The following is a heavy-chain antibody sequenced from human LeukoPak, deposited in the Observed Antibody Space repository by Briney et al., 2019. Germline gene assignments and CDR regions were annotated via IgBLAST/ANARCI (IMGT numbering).Heavy chain of an antibody. CDR1: GGTFSSYA. CDR3: AREEGVLRFLEWTPGPFDY. D-gene: IGHD3-3*01. J-gene: IGHJ4*02. Sequence: SVKVSCKASGGTFSSYAISWVRQAPGQGLEWMGGIIPIFGTANYAQKFQGRVTITTDESTSTAYMELSSLRSEDTAVYYCAREEGVLRFLEWTPGPFDYWGQGSLVTVSS. CDR2: IIPIFGTA. V-gene: IGHV1-69*05.